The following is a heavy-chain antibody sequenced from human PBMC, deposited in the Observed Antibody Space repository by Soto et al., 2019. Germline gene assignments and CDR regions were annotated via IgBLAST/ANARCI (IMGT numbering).Heavy chain of an antibody. D-gene: IGHD3-3*01. Sequence: QVQLVQYGAEVKKPGASVKVSCKASGYTFTSYGISWVRPAPGQGLEWMGWISAYNGNTNYAQKLQGRVTMTTDTSTSTAYMELRSLRSDDTAVYDCARGRFVWSGYYTPEDYWGQGTLVTVSS. V-gene: IGHV1-18*01. J-gene: IGHJ4*02. CDR3: ARGRFVWSGYYTPEDY. CDR1: GYTFTSYG. CDR2: ISAYNGNT.